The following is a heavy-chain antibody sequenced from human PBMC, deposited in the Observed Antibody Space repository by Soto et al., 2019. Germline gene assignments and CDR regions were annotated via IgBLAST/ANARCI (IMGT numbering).Heavy chain of an antibody. D-gene: IGHD3-16*01. CDR1: GGSISSYY. J-gene: IGHJ2*01. Sequence: QAQLLESGPGLVKPSETLSLTCTVSGGSISSYYWSWIRQPPGKGLEWIGYVSDSGSSTYNPSLKSRVTISVDTSKKQFSLRLSSVTAADTAVYYCARVWRRGWFFDLWGRGTLVTVSS. CDR2: VSDSGSS. V-gene: IGHV4-59*01. CDR3: ARVWRRGWFFDL.